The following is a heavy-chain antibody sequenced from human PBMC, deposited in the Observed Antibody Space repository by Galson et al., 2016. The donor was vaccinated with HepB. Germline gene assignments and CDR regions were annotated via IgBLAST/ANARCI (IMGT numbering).Heavy chain of an antibody. V-gene: IGHV3-21*01. Sequence: SLRLSCAGYGFTFNYDMNWVRQAPGRGLEWVSYINHISSHIYYAAAVRGRFTVSRDNAKNSLFLEMNSLTAEDTALYFCARDQSAAARNGGMDVWGAGTMVTVSS. J-gene: IGHJ6*04. CDR2: INHISSHI. D-gene: IGHD6-13*01. CDR3: ARDQSAAARNGGMDV. CDR1: GFTFNYD.